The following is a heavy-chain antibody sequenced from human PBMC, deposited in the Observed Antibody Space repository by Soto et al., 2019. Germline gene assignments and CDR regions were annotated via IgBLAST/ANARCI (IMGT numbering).Heavy chain of an antibody. V-gene: IGHV3-23*01. Sequence: EVQLLESGGGLVQPGGSLRLSCAASGFPFSSRAMSWVRQAPGKGLEWVSAISGSGSITYYADSVKGRFTISRDTSKNTLYLQLNRLRADDTAVYYCAELAGYCSGADCRAWGQGTVVTVSS. J-gene: IGHJ5*02. CDR3: AELAGYCSGADCRA. D-gene: IGHD2-15*01. CDR2: ISGSGSIT. CDR1: GFPFSSRA.